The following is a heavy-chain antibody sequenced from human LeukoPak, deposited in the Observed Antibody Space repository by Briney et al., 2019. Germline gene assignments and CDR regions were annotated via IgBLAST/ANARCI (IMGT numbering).Heavy chain of an antibody. D-gene: IGHD3-22*01. CDR1: GGSISDYY. J-gene: IGHJ4*02. CDR3: ARESFYDSSGYYLFDY. CDR2: IFYSGST. V-gene: IGHV4-59*01. Sequence: SETLSLTCTGSGGSISDYYWSWIRQPPGKGLEWIGYIFYSGSTNYNPSLKSRVTISVDTSKNQFSLKLSSVTAADTAVYYCARESFYDSSGYYLFDYWGQGTLVTVSS.